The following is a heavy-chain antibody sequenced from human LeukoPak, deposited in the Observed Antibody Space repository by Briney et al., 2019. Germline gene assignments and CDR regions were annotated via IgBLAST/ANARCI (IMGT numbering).Heavy chain of an antibody. CDR3: ARKLYYGDYFDY. J-gene: IGHJ4*02. D-gene: IGHD2-8*01. Sequence: SETLSLTCAVSGYSISRGYYWGWVRQPPGKGLEWIGTIYHSGSTYYNPSLESRVTISVDTSKNQFSLKLNSVTAADTAVYYCARKLYYGDYFDYWGQGALVTVSS. CDR1: GYSISRGYY. CDR2: IYHSGST. V-gene: IGHV4-38-2*01.